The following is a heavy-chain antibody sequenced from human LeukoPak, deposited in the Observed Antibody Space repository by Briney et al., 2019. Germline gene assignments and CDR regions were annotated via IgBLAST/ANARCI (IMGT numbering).Heavy chain of an antibody. Sequence: PSETLSLTCAVYGGSFSGYYWSWIRQPPGKGLEWIGEINHSGSTNYNPSLKSRVTISVDTSKNQFSLKLSSVTAADTAVYYCARVLQTYDFWSGYLAGYFDYWGQGTLVTVSS. J-gene: IGHJ4*02. V-gene: IGHV4-34*01. CDR1: GGSFSGYY. CDR3: ARVLQTYDFWSGYLAGYFDY. D-gene: IGHD3-3*01. CDR2: INHSGST.